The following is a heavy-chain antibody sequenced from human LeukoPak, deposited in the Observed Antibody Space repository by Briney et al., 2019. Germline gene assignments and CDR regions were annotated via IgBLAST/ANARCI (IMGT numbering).Heavy chain of an antibody. CDR2: VYHTGST. CDR1: GGCISSGLYS. J-gene: IGHJ5*02. CDR3: ARLQYCSGTSCYWFDP. V-gene: IGHV4-30-2*01. D-gene: IGHD2-2*01. Sequence: PSETLCLTCDVSGGCISSGLYSWSWIRQPLGKGLEWIGYVYHTGSTYYNPSLKSRVTISVDTSKNQFSLRLSSVTAADTAVYYCARLQYCSGTSCYWFDPWGQGTLVTVSS.